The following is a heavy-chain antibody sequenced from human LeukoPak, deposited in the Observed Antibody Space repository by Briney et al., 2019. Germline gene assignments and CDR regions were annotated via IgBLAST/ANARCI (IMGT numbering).Heavy chain of an antibody. Sequence: MTSETLSLTCTVSGGSISSYYWSWIRQPAGKGLEWIGRIYTSGSTNYNPSLKSRVTMSVDTSKNQFSLKLSSVTAADTAVYYCARDHFRYSSSSWYFDLWGRGTLVTVSS. CDR2: IYTSGST. J-gene: IGHJ2*01. D-gene: IGHD6-6*01. CDR1: GGSISSYY. CDR3: ARDHFRYSSSSWYFDL. V-gene: IGHV4-4*07.